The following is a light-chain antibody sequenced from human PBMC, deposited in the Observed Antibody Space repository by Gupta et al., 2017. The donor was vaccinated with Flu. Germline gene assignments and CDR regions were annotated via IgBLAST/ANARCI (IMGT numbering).Light chain of an antibody. Sequence: GITIGSKSVHWYQQKSGQAPVLVGSDDSVRPSGLPERFSGSNSGHPAPLTISRVAAGDEAAYYCHVWYSSAVVFGRGTKLTAL. CDR3: HVWYSSAVV. V-gene: IGLV3-21*02. J-gene: IGLJ2*01. CDR2: DDS. CDR1: TIGSKS.